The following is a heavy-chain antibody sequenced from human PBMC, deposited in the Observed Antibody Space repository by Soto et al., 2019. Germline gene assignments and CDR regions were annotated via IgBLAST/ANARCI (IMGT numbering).Heavy chain of an antibody. CDR1: GSTFTRYG. CDR2: ISSYNGNT. D-gene: IGHD2-2*01. Sequence: ASVKVSCKASGSTFTRYGISWVQQAPGQDLEWMGWISSYNGNTNYAQKVQGRVTLTTDTSTSTTYMELRSLRSDDTAVYYCARGPRYCSTTTCFSGVTWFDPWGQGTQVTVSS. V-gene: IGHV1-18*04. CDR3: ARGPRYCSTTTCFSGVTWFDP. J-gene: IGHJ5*02.